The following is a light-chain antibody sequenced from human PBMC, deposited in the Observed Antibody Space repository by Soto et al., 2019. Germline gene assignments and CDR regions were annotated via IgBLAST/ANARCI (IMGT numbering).Light chain of an antibody. CDR2: DAS. CDR3: QQYRNYPWT. V-gene: IGKV1-5*01. CDR1: ESISSW. Sequence: DIHMPHSPSTLSASVGDRVTITCRASESISSWLAWYQQKPGKAPKLLIYDASSLESGVPSRFSGSGSGTEFSLTISSLQPDDFASYYCQQYRNYPWTFGQGTKVDIK. J-gene: IGKJ1*01.